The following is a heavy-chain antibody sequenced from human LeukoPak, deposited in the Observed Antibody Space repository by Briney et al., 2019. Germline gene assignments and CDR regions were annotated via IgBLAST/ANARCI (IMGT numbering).Heavy chain of an antibody. CDR2: IKQDGSQK. V-gene: IGHV3-7*01. CDR1: GFTSSSDW. J-gene: IGHJ4*02. Sequence: PVGSLRLSCAASGFTSSSDWMNWVRQAPGQGMEWVAIIKQDGSQKFYVDSVKGRFTISTDTAKNSLYLLMNSLRAEDTAVYYCATASLSSLLTFDYWGQGTLVTVSS. D-gene: IGHD2-15*01. CDR3: ATASLSSLLTFDY.